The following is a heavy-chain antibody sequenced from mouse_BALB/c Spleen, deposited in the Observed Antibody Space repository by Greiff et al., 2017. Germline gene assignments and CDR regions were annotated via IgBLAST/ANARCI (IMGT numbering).Heavy chain of an antibody. CDR1: GYTFTDYE. CDR2: IDPETGGT. V-gene: IGHV1-15*01. D-gene: IGHD4-1*01. CDR3: TRGGNWDVTGVAY. J-gene: IGHJ3*01. Sequence: VQLVESGAELVRPGASVTLSCKASGYTFTDYEMHWVKQTPVHGLEWIGAIDPETGGTAYNQKFKGKATLTADKSSSTAYMELRSLTSEDSSVYYCTRGGNWDVTGVAYWGQGTLVTVSA.